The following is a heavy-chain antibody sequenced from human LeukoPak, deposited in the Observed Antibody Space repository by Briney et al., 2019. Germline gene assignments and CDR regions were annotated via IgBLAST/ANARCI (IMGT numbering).Heavy chain of an antibody. V-gene: IGHV4-39*07. CDR3: ARAPRRGVIVNDWFDP. Sequence: SETLSLTCTVSGGSISSSSYYWGWIRQPPGKGLEWIGNIYYSGRTYYNPSLKSRVTISVDTPKNQFSLKLSSVTAADTAVYYCARAPRRGVIVNDWFDPWGQGTLVTVSS. CDR2: IYYSGRT. J-gene: IGHJ5*02. D-gene: IGHD3-16*02. CDR1: GGSISSSSYY.